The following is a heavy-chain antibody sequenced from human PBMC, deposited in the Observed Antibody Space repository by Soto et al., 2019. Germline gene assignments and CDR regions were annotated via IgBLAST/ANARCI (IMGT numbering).Heavy chain of an antibody. D-gene: IGHD3-3*01. J-gene: IGHJ4*02. Sequence: QVQLVQSGAEVKKPGSSVKVSCKASGGTFSSYAISWVRQAPGQGLEWMGGIIPIFATANYAQKFQGRVTITADESTSTAYMELSSLRSEDTAVYYCASTTITYYDFWSGYYRLDYWGQGTLVTVSS. CDR2: IIPIFATA. V-gene: IGHV1-69*12. CDR1: GGTFSSYA. CDR3: ASTTITYYDFWSGYYRLDY.